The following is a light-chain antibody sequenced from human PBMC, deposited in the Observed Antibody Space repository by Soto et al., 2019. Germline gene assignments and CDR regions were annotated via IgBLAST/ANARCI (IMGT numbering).Light chain of an antibody. V-gene: IGKV1-8*01. CDR1: QGISSY. CDR2: APS. J-gene: IGKJ5*01. CDR3: QQYCSYPSIT. Sequence: AIRMTQSPSSLSASTGDRVTITCRASQGISSYLAWYQQKPGKAPKLLIYAPSTLQSGVPSRFSGSVSGTDFTLTIICLQSQDFATCYCQQYCSYPSITFGQGTRLEIK.